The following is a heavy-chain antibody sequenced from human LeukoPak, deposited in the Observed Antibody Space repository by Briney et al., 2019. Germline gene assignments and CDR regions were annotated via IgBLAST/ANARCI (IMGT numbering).Heavy chain of an antibody. D-gene: IGHD2-2*01. CDR3: AKSHIVVVPAAYKRSNDAFDI. J-gene: IGHJ3*02. CDR1: GFTFSSYA. CDR2: ISGSGGST. Sequence: TGGSLRLSCAASGFTFSSYAMSWVRQAPGKGLEWVSAISGSGGSTYYADSVKGRFTISRDNSKNTLYLQMNSLRAEDTAVYYCAKSHIVVVPAAYKRSNDAFDIWGQGTMVTVSS. V-gene: IGHV3-23*01.